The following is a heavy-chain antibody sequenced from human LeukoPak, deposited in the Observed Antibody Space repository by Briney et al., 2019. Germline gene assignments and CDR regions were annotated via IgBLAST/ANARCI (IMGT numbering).Heavy chain of an antibody. CDR2: IYHSGST. CDR3: ARGHGSFDS. Sequence: PSQTLSLTCTVSGGSISSGGYFWSWIRQPPGKGLEWIGYIYHSGSTYYNPSLKSRVTISVDRSKNQFSLKLSSVTAADTAVYYCARGHGSFDSRGQGTLVTVSA. V-gene: IGHV4-30-2*01. CDR1: GGSISSGGYF. J-gene: IGHJ4*02. D-gene: IGHD1-26*01.